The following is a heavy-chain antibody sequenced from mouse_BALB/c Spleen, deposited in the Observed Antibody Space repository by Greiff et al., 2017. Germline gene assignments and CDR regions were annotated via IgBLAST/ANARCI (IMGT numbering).Heavy chain of an antibody. Sequence: VQLQQSGAELVKPGASVKLSCTASGFNIKDTYMHWVKQRPEQGLEWIGRIDPANGNTKYDPKFQGKATITADTSSNTAYLQLSSLTSEDTAVYYCAREVYYYGSSYGDWGQGTLVTVSA. D-gene: IGHD1-1*01. CDR1: GFNIKDTY. J-gene: IGHJ3*01. CDR3: AREVYYYGSSYGD. CDR2: IDPANGNT. V-gene: IGHV14-3*02.